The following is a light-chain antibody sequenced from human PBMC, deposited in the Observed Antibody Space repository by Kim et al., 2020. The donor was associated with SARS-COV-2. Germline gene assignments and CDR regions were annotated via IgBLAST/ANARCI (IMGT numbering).Light chain of an antibody. J-gene: IGLJ3*02. CDR1: KLGDKY. Sequence: SYELTQPPSVSVSPGQTASITCSGDKLGDKYACWYQQKPGQSPVVVIYQDSKRPSGIPERFSGSNSGNTATLTISGTQAMDEADYYCQAWDSSTVWVFGGGTQLTV. V-gene: IGLV3-1*01. CDR3: QAWDSSTVWV. CDR2: QDS.